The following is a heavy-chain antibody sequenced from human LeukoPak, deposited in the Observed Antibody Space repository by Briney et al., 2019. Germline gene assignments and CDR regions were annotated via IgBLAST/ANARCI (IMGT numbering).Heavy chain of an antibody. CDR2: IIPIFGTA. V-gene: IGHV1-69*01. J-gene: IGHJ4*02. D-gene: IGHD6-19*01. CDR1: GGTFSSYA. CDR3: ARVSLAGYSSGWNY. Sequence: SVKVTCKASGGTFSSYAISWVRQAPGQGLEWMGGIIPIFGTANYAQKFQGRVTITADESTSTAYMELSSLRSEDTAVYYCARVSLAGYSSGWNYWGQGTLVTVSS.